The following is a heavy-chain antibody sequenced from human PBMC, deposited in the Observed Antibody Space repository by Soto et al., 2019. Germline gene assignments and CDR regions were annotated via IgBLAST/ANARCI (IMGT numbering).Heavy chain of an antibody. D-gene: IGHD6-6*01. J-gene: IGHJ6*03. CDR1: GGTFSSYT. CDR2: IIPILGIA. CDR3: ASTPYSSSYYYYYYYMDV. V-gene: IGHV1-69*02. Sequence: SVKVSCKASGGTFSSYTISWVRQAPGQGLEWMGRIIPILGIANYAQKFQGRVTITADKSTSTAYMELSSLRSEDTAVYYCASTPYSSSYYYYYYYMDVWGKGTTVTVSS.